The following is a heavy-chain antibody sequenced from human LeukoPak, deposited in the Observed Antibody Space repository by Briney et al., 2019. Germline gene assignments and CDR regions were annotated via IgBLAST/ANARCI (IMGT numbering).Heavy chain of an antibody. Sequence: SETLSLTCSVPGYSISRGYHWAWVRQPPGKGLEWIGSVHHSGATYYNPSLNSRLTISADTSKNQFSLKMDSVTAADTAVHYCARINFNPDYWGQGTLVSVSS. J-gene: IGHJ4*02. CDR1: GYSISRGYH. D-gene: IGHD1-14*01. CDR3: ARINFNPDY. CDR2: VHHSGAT. V-gene: IGHV4-38-2*02.